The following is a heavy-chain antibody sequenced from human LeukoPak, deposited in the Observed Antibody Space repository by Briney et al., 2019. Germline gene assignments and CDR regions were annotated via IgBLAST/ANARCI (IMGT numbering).Heavy chain of an antibody. CDR1: GFTFSSYG. CDR2: IRYDGSNK. CDR3: ATGDEGYFDY. J-gene: IGHJ4*02. Sequence: GGSLRLSCAASGFTFSSYGMHWVRQAPGKGLEWVAFIRYDGSNKYYADSVEGRFTISRDNSKNTLYLQMNSLRAEDTAVYYCATGDEGYFDYWGQGTLVTVSS. V-gene: IGHV3-30*02.